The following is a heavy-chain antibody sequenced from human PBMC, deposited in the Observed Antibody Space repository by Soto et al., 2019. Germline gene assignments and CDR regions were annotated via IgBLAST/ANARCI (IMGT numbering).Heavy chain of an antibody. CDR1: GVRLNTYW. V-gene: IGHV5-51*01. D-gene: IGHD2-2*01. CDR2: IFPGDSDT. J-gene: IGHJ6*02. Sequence: PGEARKISCGASGVRLNTYWIAGVRQMPGKGLEWMGAIFPGDSDTRYSPSFQGQVNISADRSISIAYLQWDSLKVSDTGIYYCARQGFKSRRPGPPDAMDVSGPGITLSVSS. CDR3: ARQGFKSRRPGPPDAMDV.